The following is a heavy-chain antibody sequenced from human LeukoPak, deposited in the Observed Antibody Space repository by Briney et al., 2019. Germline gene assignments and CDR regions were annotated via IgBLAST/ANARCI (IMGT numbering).Heavy chain of an antibody. CDR3: ARDQDRYSSSWYDY. CDR1: GFTFINYA. Sequence: PGGSPRLSCEASGFTFINYAMNWVRQAPEKGLEWVSTVSGPGTTTYYADSVKGRFTISRDNAKNSLYLQMNSLRAEDTAVYYCARDQDRYSSSWYDYWGQGTLVTVSS. D-gene: IGHD6-13*01. CDR2: VSGPGTTT. J-gene: IGHJ4*02. V-gene: IGHV3-48*03.